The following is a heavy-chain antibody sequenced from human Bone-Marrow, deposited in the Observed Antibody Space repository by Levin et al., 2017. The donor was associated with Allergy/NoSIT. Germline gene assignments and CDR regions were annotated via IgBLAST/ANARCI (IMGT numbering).Heavy chain of an antibody. CDR3: AKDVGRKQLAAINWFDP. D-gene: IGHD6-6*01. V-gene: IGHV3-23*01. J-gene: IGHJ5*02. CDR1: GFTFSSYA. Sequence: GESLKISCAASGFTFSSYAMSWVRQAPGKGLEWVSAISGSGGSTYYADSVKGRFTISRDNSKNTLYLQMNSLRAEDTAVYYCAKDVGRKQLAAINWFDPWGQGTLVTVSS. CDR2: ISGSGGST.